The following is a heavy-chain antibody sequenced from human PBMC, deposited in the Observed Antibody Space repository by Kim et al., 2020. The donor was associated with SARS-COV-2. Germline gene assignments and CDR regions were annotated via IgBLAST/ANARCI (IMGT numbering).Heavy chain of an antibody. V-gene: IGHV3-74*01. J-gene: IGHJ4*02. Sequence: ADSVTGQLTNTRNNAKDTLYLQSNSLRAEDTAVYYCARGSGSYFPFDYWGQGTLVTVSS. D-gene: IGHD1-26*01. CDR3: ARGSGSYFPFDY.